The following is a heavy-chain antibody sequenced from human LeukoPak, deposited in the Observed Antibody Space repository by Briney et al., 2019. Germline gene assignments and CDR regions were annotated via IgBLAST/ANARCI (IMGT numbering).Heavy chain of an antibody. J-gene: IGHJ4*02. V-gene: IGHV4-34*01. CDR3: ARAWYYYDSSGYYPFDY. CDR1: GGSFSGYY. D-gene: IGHD3-22*01. Sequence: SETLSLTCAVYGGSFSGYYWSWICQPPGKGLEWIGEINHSGSTNYNPPLKSRVTISVDTSKNQFSLKLSSVTAADTAVYYCARAWYYYDSSGYYPFDYWGQGTLVTVSS. CDR2: INHSGST.